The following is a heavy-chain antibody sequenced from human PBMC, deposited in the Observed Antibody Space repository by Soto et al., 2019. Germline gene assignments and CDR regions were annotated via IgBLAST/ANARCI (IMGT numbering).Heavy chain of an antibody. D-gene: IGHD3-22*01. J-gene: IGHJ4*02. V-gene: IGHV3-64*02. CDR1: GFTFSSYP. CDR3: ARVFYDGSAYYYDY. CDR2: ISSNGGST. Sequence: SLRLSCAASGFTFSSYPMHWVRQAPGKGLEYVSAISSNGGSTYYADSVKGRFTISRDNSKNTLYLQMGSLRAEDMAVYYCARVFYDGSAYYYDYWGRGTLVTVSS.